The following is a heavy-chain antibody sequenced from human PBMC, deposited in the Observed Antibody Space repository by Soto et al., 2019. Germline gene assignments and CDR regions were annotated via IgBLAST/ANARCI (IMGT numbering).Heavy chain of an antibody. CDR2: ISIDGSRT. D-gene: IGHD3-3*01. J-gene: IGHJ6*02. Sequence: SLRLSCAASGFTFSSYWMHWVRQAPGKGLVWVSRISIDGSRTNYADSVKGRFTISRDNAKNTLYLQMNGLRAEDTAVYYCAKDGQSGFWSGYYLDVWGQGTTVTVSS. CDR1: GFTFSSYW. V-gene: IGHV3-74*01. CDR3: AKDGQSGFWSGYYLDV.